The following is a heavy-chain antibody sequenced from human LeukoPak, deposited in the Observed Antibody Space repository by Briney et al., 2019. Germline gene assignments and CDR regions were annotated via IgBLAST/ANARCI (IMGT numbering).Heavy chain of an antibody. J-gene: IGHJ5*02. Sequence: SETLSLTCAVYGGSFSGYYWSWIRQPPGKGLGWIGEINHSGSTNYNPSLKSRVTISVDTSKNQFSLKLSSVTAADTAVYYCARGGSGWYFPREDYNWFDPWGQGTLVTVSS. CDR1: GGSFSGYY. D-gene: IGHD6-19*01. V-gene: IGHV4-34*01. CDR3: ARGGSGWYFPREDYNWFDP. CDR2: INHSGST.